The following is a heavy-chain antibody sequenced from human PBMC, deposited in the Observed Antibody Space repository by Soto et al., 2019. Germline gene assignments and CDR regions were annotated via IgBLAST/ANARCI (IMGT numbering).Heavy chain of an antibody. D-gene: IGHD7-27*01. V-gene: IGHV3-73*01. Sequence: GSLRLSCAASGFTFSGSAMHWVRQASGKGLEWVGRIRSKANSYATAYAASVKGRFTISRDDSKNTAYLQMNSLKTEDTAVYYCTISHKLGTSDYFDYWGQGTLVTVSS. J-gene: IGHJ4*02. CDR3: TISHKLGTSDYFDY. CDR1: GFTFSGSA. CDR2: IRSKANSYAT.